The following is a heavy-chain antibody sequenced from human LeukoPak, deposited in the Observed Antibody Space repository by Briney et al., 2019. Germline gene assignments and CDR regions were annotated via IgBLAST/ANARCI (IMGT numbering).Heavy chain of an antibody. J-gene: IGHJ4*02. CDR1: GFTFSSQA. CDR3: ASRDPCSGGSCYGLGY. D-gene: IGHD2-15*01. CDR2: VTGVGGNT. V-gene: IGHV3-23*01. Sequence: PGGSLRLSCAASGFTFSSQAMNWVRQAPGKGLEWVPYVTGVGGNTYYADSVKGRFTISRDNSKNTLYLQMNSLRAEDTAVYYCASRDPCSGGSCYGLGYWGQGTLVTVSS.